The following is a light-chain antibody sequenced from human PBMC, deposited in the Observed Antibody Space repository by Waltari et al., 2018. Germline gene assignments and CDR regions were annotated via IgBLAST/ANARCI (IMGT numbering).Light chain of an antibody. CDR3: CSYAGAV. CDR1: SSGVGSYTL. J-gene: IGLJ3*02. Sequence: QSALTQPASVSGSPGPSITISCTGTSSGVGSYTLVSWYQQHPGKAPKLMIYEGSKRPSGVSNRFSGSKSGNTASLTISGLQAEDEADYYCCSYAGAVFGGGTKLTIL. CDR2: EGS. V-gene: IGLV2-23*01.